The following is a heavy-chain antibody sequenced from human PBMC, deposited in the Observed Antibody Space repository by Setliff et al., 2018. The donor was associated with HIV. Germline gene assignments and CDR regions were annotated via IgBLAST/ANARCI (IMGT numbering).Heavy chain of an antibody. CDR3: ARGGPLLEWLSFDY. CDR2: FDPEDGET. CDR1: GYTLTDLS. J-gene: IGHJ4*02. V-gene: IGHV1-24*01. D-gene: IGHD3-3*01. Sequence: ASVKVSCKVSGYTLTDLSIHWVRQAPGKGLEWMGGFDPEDGETVYAQKFQGRVTITRDTSASTAYMELSSLRSEDTAVYYCARGGPLLEWLSFDYWGQGTLVTVSS.